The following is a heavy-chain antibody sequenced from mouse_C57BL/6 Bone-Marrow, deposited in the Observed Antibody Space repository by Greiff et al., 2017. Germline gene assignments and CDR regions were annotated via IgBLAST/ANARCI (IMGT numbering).Heavy chain of an antibody. CDR2: ISYDGSN. CDR3: ARYDYYVDY. CDR1: GYSITSGYY. V-gene: IGHV3-6*01. J-gene: IGHJ2*01. D-gene: IGHD2-4*01. Sequence: EVQLQESGPGLVKPSQSLSLTCSVTGYSITSGYYWNWIRQFPGNKLEWMGYISYDGSNNYNPSLKNRISITRDTSKNQFFLKLNAVTTEDTATYYGARYDYYVDYWGQGTTLTVSS.